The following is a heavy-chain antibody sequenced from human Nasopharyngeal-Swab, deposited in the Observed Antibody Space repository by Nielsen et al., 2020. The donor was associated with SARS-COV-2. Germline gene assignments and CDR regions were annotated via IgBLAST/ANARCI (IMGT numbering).Heavy chain of an antibody. D-gene: IGHD3-10*01. J-gene: IGHJ5*02. CDR3: ARGYYGSGSYYSTNWFDP. V-gene: IGHV5-51*01. CDR1: GSKFTSYW. CDR2: IYPPDSDT. Sequence: GESLKISCKSSGSKFTSYWIGWVRQMPGKGLEWMGIIYPPDSDTRYSPSFQGQVTISADKSISTAYLQWSSLKASDTAMYYCARGYYGSGSYYSTNWFDPWGQGTLVTVSS.